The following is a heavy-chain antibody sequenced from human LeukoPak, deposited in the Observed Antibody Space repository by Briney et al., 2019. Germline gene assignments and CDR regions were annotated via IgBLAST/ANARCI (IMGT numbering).Heavy chain of an antibody. Sequence: GGSLRLSCAASGFTFSSYAMSWVRQAPGKGLEWVSAISGSGGSTYYADSVKGRFTISRDNSKNTLYLQMNSLRAEDTAAYYCAKGTGVRGALGAFDIWGQGTMVTVSS. CDR3: AKGTGVRGALGAFDI. D-gene: IGHD3-10*01. CDR1: GFTFSSYA. V-gene: IGHV3-23*01. J-gene: IGHJ3*02. CDR2: ISGSGGST.